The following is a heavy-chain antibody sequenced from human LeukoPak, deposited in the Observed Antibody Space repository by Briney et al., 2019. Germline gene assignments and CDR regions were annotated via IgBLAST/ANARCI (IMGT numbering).Heavy chain of an antibody. CDR2: ISSSGSTI. Sequence: GGSLRLSCAASGFTFSSYEMNWVRQAPGKGLEWVSYISSSGSTIYYADSVKGRFTISRDNAKNSLYLQMNSLRAEVTAVYYCARGWYYFDYWGQGTLVTVSS. J-gene: IGHJ4*02. D-gene: IGHD2-8*01. CDR1: GFTFSSYE. V-gene: IGHV3-48*03. CDR3: ARGWYYFDY.